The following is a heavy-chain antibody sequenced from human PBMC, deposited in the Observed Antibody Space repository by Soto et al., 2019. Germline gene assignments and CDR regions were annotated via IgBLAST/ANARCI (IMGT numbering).Heavy chain of an antibody. D-gene: IGHD6-19*01. V-gene: IGHV3-21*01. Sequence: EVQLVESGGGLVKPGGSLRFSGAASGFTFSSYSMNWVRQAPGKGLEWVSSISSSSSYIYYADSVKGRFTISRDNAKNSLYLQMNSLRAEDTAVYYCARAGSGWPMSAFDIWGQGTMVTVSS. CDR2: ISSSSSYI. CDR3: ARAGSGWPMSAFDI. CDR1: GFTFSSYS. J-gene: IGHJ3*02.